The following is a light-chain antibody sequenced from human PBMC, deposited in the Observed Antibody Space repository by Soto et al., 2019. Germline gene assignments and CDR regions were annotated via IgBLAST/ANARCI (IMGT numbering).Light chain of an antibody. Sequence: DIQMTQSPSTLSASVGDRVTITCRASQSISSWLAWYQQKPGKAPKLLIYKASSLESGVPSRFSRSGSGTEFTLTISSLQPDDFATYYCQQYNSYTFTFGPGTKVDIK. CDR2: KAS. CDR3: QQYNSYTFT. V-gene: IGKV1-5*03. CDR1: QSISSW. J-gene: IGKJ3*01.